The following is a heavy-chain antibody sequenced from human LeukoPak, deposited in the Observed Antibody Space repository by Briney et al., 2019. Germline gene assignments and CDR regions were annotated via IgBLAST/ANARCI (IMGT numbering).Heavy chain of an antibody. CDR2: IYYSGST. CDR1: GGSISSYY. D-gene: IGHD2-15*01. J-gene: IGHJ4*02. CDR3: ARHCSGHSCYSVFDY. Sequence: PSETLSLTCTVSGGSISSYYWSWLRQPPGKGLEWVGYIYYSGSTNYNPSLKSRVTISVDTSKNQFSLKLSSVTAADTAVYYRARHCSGHSCYSVFDYWGQGTLVTVSS. V-gene: IGHV4-59*08.